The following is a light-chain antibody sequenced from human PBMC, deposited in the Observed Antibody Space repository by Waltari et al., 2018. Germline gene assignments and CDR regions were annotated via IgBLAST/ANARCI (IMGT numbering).Light chain of an antibody. Sequence: ELVLTLSPGTLSLSPGERATLSCRASQRVTGRSLDWFQQKPGQAPRLLIYGAASRATGIPDRFSGSGSGTDFTLTISRLEPEDFAVYYCHQYVASRTFGQGTKVEIK. J-gene: IGKJ1*01. CDR3: HQYVASRT. CDR1: QRVTGRS. CDR2: GAA. V-gene: IGKV3-20*01.